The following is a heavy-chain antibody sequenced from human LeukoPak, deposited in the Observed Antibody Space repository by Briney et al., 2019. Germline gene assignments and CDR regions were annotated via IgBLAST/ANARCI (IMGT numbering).Heavy chain of an antibody. J-gene: IGHJ4*02. D-gene: IGHD4-17*01. CDR1: GGSFSGYY. CDR3: ARGNGDAEFDY. Sequence: SETLSLTCAVYGGSFSGYYWSWIRQPPGKGLEWIGEINHSGGTNYNPSLKSRVTISVDTSKNQFSLKLSSVTAADTAVYYCARGNGDAEFDYWGQGTLVTVSS. V-gene: IGHV4-34*01. CDR2: INHSGGT.